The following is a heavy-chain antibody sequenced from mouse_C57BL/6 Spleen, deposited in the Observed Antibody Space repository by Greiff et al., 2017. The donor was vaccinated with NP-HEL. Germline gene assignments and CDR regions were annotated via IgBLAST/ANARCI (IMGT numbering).Heavy chain of an antibody. CDR1: GYAFSSSW. Sequence: QVQLKESGPELVKPGASVKISCKASGYAFSSSWMNWVKQRPGKGLEWIGRIYPGDGDTNYNGKFKGKATLTADKSSSTAYMQLSSLTSEDSAVYFCASYSLYYFDYWGQGTTLTVSS. V-gene: IGHV1-82*01. CDR3: ASYSLYYFDY. CDR2: IYPGDGDT. J-gene: IGHJ2*01. D-gene: IGHD2-10*01.